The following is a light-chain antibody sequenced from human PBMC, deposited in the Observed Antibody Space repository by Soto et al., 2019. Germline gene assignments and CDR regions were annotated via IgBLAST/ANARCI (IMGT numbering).Light chain of an antibody. CDR3: CSYTDIALDVV. Sequence: QSALTQPASVSGSPGQSITISCTGNSSDVGGYNYVSWYQQHPGKAPKLMIYEVSNRPSGVSDRFSGSKSGNTASLTISGVRPEDEADYYCCSYTDIALDVVFGGGTKLTVL. CDR2: EVS. CDR1: SSDVGGYNY. V-gene: IGLV2-14*01. J-gene: IGLJ2*01.